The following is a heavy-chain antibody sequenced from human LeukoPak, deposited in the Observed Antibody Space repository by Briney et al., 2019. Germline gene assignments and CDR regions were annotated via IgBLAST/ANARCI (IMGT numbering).Heavy chain of an antibody. J-gene: IGHJ4*02. CDR1: GYTFTSYG. V-gene: IGHV1-18*01. CDR2: ISAYNGNT. CDR3: ARERWEYQLLLWDY. Sequence: GASVKVSCKASGYTFTSYGISWVRQAPGRGLEWMGWISAYNGNTNYAQKLQGRVTMTTDTSTSTAYMELRSLRSDDTAVYYCARERWEYQLLLWDYWGQGTLVTVSS. D-gene: IGHD2-2*01.